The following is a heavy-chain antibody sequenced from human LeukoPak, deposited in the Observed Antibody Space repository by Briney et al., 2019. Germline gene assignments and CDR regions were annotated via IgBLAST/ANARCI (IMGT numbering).Heavy chain of an antibody. D-gene: IGHD4-17*01. CDR3: ARGGMTTVTKLDY. CDR1: GFTFSSYA. V-gene: IGHV4-34*01. CDR2: INHSGST. J-gene: IGHJ4*02. Sequence: GSLRLSCAAAGFTFSSYAMSWIRQPPGKGLEWIGEINHSGSTNYNPSLKSRVTISVDTSKNQFSLKLSSVTAADTAVYYCARGGMTTVTKLDYWGQGTLVTVSS.